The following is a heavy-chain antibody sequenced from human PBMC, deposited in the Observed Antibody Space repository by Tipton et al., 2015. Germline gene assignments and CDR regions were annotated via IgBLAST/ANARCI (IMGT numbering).Heavy chain of an antibody. Sequence: SLRLSCAASGFTFDDYGMSWVRQAPGKGLEWVSGISWNGGRRGYADSVKGRFTISRDNAKNFLYLQMNSLRAEDTAVYYCARARGRHGGLFDSWGQGILVTVSS. CDR2: ISWNGGRR. CDR3: ARARGRHGGLFDS. CDR1: GFTFDDYG. V-gene: IGHV3-20*04. J-gene: IGHJ4*02. D-gene: IGHD4-23*01.